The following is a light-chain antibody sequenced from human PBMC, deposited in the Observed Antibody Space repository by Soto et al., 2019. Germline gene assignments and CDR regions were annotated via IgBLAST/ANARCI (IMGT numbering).Light chain of an antibody. Sequence: DIQMTQSPSTLSAAVEDRVTITCRAIQSISSWLAWYQQKPGKAPKLLIDDASSLESGVPARFSGSGSGKDFTLTISSLEPEDFAVYYCQQRNSWPPTFTFGQGTRLEI. CDR3: QQRNSWPPTFT. V-gene: IGKV1-5*01. CDR1: QSISSW. CDR2: DAS. J-gene: IGKJ5*01.